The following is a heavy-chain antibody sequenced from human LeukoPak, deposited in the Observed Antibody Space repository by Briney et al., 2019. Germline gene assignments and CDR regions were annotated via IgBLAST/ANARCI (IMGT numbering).Heavy chain of an antibody. CDR1: GGSISSSSYY. CDR3: ARARGGNPFDY. CDR2: IYTSGST. J-gene: IGHJ4*02. D-gene: IGHD4-23*01. Sequence: PSETLSLTCTVSGGSISSSSYYWGWIRQPPGKGLEWIGRIYTSGSTNYNPSLKSRVTMSVDTSKNQFSLKLSSVTAADTAVYYCARARGGNPFDYWGQGTLVTVSS. V-gene: IGHV4-39*07.